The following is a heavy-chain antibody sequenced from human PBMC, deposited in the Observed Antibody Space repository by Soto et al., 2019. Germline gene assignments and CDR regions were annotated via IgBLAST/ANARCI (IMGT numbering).Heavy chain of an antibody. CDR3: AREKGAATKWFDP. D-gene: IGHD2-15*01. J-gene: IGHJ5*02. CDR1: GGTFSSYA. CDR2: IIPIFGTA. Sequence: ASVKVSCKASGGTFSSYAISWVRQAPGQGLEWMGGIIPIFGTANYAQKLQGRVTITADESTSTAYMELSSLRSEDTAVYYCAREKGAATKWFDPWGQGTLVTVSS. V-gene: IGHV1-69*13.